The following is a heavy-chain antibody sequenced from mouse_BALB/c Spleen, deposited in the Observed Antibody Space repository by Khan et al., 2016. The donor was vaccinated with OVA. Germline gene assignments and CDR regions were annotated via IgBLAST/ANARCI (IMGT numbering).Heavy chain of an antibody. D-gene: IGHD1-1*02. CDR1: GFNFSSFV. Sequence: EVELVESGGGLVEPGGSLKLSCAASGFNFSSFVMSWVRQTPEKRLEWVATSSSAATYTYEPDRIKGRFNITRDNAKNNLYLKMNSLRSADTALYCCTHVNYGWFAYWGLGPLVAVST. J-gene: IGHJ3*01. CDR3: THVNYGWFAY. V-gene: IGHV5-9-2*01. CDR2: SSSAATYT.